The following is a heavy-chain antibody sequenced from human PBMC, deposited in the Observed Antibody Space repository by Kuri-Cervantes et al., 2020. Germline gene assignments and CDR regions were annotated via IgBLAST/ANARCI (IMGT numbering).Heavy chain of an antibody. CDR2: ISYDGSNK. D-gene: IGHD4-17*01. CDR3: ARAADDDYGDGALGDI. CDR1: GFTFSSYG. V-gene: IGHV3-30*19. Sequence: GGSLRLSCAASGFTFSSYGMHWVRQAPGKGLEWVAVISYDGSNKYYADSVKGRFTISRDNSKNTLYLQMNSLRAEDTAAYYCARAADDDYGDGALGDIWGQGTMVTVSS. J-gene: IGHJ3*02.